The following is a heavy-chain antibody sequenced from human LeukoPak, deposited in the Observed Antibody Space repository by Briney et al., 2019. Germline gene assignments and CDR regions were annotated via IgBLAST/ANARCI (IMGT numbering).Heavy chain of an antibody. J-gene: IGHJ6*03. Sequence: GGSLRLSCAASGFTCSDYWMHWVRQAPGKGLVWVSRINSDGSTTNYADSVKGRFTISRDNAKNSLYLQMNSLRAEDTAVYYCARDPYSGGYGDYYYYYMDLWGQGTTVTISS. CDR1: GFTCSDYW. D-gene: IGHD1-26*01. V-gene: IGHV3-74*01. CDR3: ARDPYSGGYGDYYYYYMDL. CDR2: INSDGSTT.